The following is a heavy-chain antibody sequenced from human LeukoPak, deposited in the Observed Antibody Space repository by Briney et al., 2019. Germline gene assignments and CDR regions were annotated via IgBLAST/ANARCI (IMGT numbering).Heavy chain of an antibody. D-gene: IGHD2-15*01. CDR1: GFTFSSYA. CDR2: ISGSGGST. V-gene: IGHV3-23*01. CDR3: AKGRYCSGGSCQLDY. Sequence: GGSLRLSCAASGFTFSSYAMSWVRQAPGKGLEWVSAISGSGGSTYYADSVKGRFTISRDTSKNTLYLQMNSLRAEDTAVYYCAKGRYCSGGSCQLDYWGQGTLVTVSS. J-gene: IGHJ4*02.